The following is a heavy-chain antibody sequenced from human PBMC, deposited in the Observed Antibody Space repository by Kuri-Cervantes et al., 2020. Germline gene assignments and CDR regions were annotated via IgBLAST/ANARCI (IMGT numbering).Heavy chain of an antibody. CDR2: FDPEDGER. J-gene: IGHJ4*02. V-gene: IGHV1-24*01. CDR3: ARAAYPYYYDSSGSIGY. D-gene: IGHD3-22*01. Sequence: ASVKVSCKVSGNTLTELSIHWVRQTPGKGLEWMGGFDPEDGERIYAQKFRGRVTMTEDTSIDTAYMELSRLTSEDTAMYYCARAAYPYYYDSSGSIGYWGQGTLVTVSS. CDR1: GNTLTELS.